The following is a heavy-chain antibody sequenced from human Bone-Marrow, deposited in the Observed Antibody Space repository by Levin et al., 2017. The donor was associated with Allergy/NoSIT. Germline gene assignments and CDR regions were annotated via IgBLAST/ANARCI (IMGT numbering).Heavy chain of an antibody. CDR2: ISSSGVGT. Sequence: AGGSLRLSCAASGFTFSSYAMSWVRQAPGKGLEWVSGISSSGVGTYYADSVKGRFTISRDNSKNTLYLQMNILRAEDTAVYYCAKFGSGWYNNYFDYWGQGTQVTVSS. CDR1: GFTFSSYA. J-gene: IGHJ4*02. CDR3: AKFGSGWYNNYFDY. V-gene: IGHV3-23*01. D-gene: IGHD6-19*01.